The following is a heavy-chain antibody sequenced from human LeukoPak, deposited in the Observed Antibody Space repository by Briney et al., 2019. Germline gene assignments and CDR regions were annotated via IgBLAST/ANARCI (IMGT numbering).Heavy chain of an antibody. D-gene: IGHD6-19*01. Sequence: ASVKVSCKASGYTFTDYALHWVRQAPGQSLEWMGWITTGRGETRYSQDFQRRITLTRDKSANTVYMDPSDLTSEDTAVYYCARGGQQWRGGNYFDSWGQGTLVAVSS. CDR3: ARGGQQWRGGNYFDS. CDR2: ITTGRGET. J-gene: IGHJ4*02. V-gene: IGHV1-3*03. CDR1: GYTFTDYA.